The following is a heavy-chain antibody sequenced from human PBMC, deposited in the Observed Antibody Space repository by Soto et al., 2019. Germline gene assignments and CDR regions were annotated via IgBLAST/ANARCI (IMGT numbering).Heavy chain of an antibody. CDR3: ARSSTSANYFDY. V-gene: IGHV4-39*07. Sequence: SETLSLTCTVSGGSISSTSLFWGWIRQPPGSGLEWIGTISYNGNTYYSASLQSRVTISGDTSRGQFSLKLSSATAADTAVYYCARSSTSANYFDYWGQGTLVTVSS. J-gene: IGHJ4*02. CDR2: ISYNGNT. CDR1: GGSISSTSLF. D-gene: IGHD2-2*01.